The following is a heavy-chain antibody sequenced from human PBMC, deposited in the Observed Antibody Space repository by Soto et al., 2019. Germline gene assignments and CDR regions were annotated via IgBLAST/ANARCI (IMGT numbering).Heavy chain of an antibody. V-gene: IGHV2-5*02. J-gene: IGHJ4*02. CDR1: GFSLTTDGVG. CDR3: AHSRNLITEDAQVGDFDY. Sequence: QITLKESGPTLVKPTQPLTLTCSFSGFSLTTDGVGVGWVRQPPGEALEWLALIYWDDDERYSPSLKTRLTITKDPSKNQVVLIMTNMAPVDTATYYWAHSRNLITEDAQVGDFDYWGQGTLVTVSS. D-gene: IGHD3-10*01. CDR2: IYWDDDE.